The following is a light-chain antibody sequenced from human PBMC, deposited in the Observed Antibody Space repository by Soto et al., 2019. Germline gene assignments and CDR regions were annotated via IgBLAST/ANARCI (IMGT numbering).Light chain of an antibody. V-gene: IGLV2-23*01. CDR3: CSHAGSTTWV. CDR2: EGS. J-gene: IGLJ3*02. Sequence: QSALTQPASVSGSPGQSITISCTGTSSDVGGQKLVSWYQQHPGKAPKVLLYEGSERPSGVSDRFSGSKSGNTASLTISGLQAEDEADYYCCSHAGSTTWVFGGGTKLTVL. CDR1: SSDVGGQKL.